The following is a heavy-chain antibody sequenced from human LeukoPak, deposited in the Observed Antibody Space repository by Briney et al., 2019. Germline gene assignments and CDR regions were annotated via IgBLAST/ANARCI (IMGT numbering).Heavy chain of an antibody. D-gene: IGHD3-3*01. J-gene: IGHJ6*02. CDR1: GFALSSYW. V-gene: IGHV3-7*01. Sequence: GGSLRLSCAASGFALSSYWMSWVRQAPGKGLEWVANIKQDGSEKYYVDSVKGRFTISRDNAKNSLYLQMNSLRAEDTAVYYCARDTPRDYDFWSGYYYYYYGMDVWGQGTTVTVSS. CDR3: ARDTPRDYDFWSGYYYYYYGMDV. CDR2: IKQDGSEK.